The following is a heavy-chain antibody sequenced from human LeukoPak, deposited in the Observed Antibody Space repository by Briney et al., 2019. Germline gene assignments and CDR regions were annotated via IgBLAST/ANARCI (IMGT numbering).Heavy chain of an antibody. CDR1: GGSISSGGYS. V-gene: IGHV4-30-2*01. Sequence: SQTLSLTCAVSGGSISSGGYSWSWIRQPPGKGLEWIGYIYHSGSTYYNPSLKSRVTISVDRSKNQFSLKLSSVTAADTAVYYCARSSGTGTFSYWGQGTLVTVSS. CDR3: ARSSGTGTFSY. J-gene: IGHJ4*02. CDR2: IYHSGST. D-gene: IGHD6-25*01.